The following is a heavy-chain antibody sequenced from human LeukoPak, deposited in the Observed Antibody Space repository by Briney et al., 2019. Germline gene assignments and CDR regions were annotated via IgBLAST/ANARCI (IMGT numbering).Heavy chain of an antibody. CDR2: IIPIFGTA. V-gene: IGHV1-69*05. CDR3: AREGGYYDSSGYYLR. CDR1: GGTFISYA. D-gene: IGHD3-22*01. J-gene: IGHJ4*02. Sequence: ASVKVSCKASGGTFISYAISWVRQAPGQGVAWMGRIIPIFGTANFVHKLQGRVTITTDESTSTAYMELSSLRSEDTAVYYCAREGGYYDSSGYYLRWGQGTLVTVSS.